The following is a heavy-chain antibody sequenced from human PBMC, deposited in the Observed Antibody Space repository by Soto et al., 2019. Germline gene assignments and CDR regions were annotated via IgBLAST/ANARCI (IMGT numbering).Heavy chain of an antibody. V-gene: IGHV3-66*01. Sequence: GGSLRLSCAASGFTVSSNYMSWVRQAPGKGLEWVSVIYSGGSTYYADSVKGRFTISRDNSKNTLYLQMNSLRAEDTAVYYCAREKLAVAEGWFDPWGQGTLVTVSS. CDR2: IYSGGST. CDR3: AREKLAVAEGWFDP. CDR1: GFTVSSNY. J-gene: IGHJ5*02. D-gene: IGHD6-19*01.